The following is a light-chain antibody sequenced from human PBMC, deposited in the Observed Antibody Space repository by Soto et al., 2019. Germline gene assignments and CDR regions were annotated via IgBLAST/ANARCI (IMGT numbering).Light chain of an antibody. CDR3: SSYAGSDSVL. CDR1: SSDVGGYNY. J-gene: IGLJ2*01. CDR2: QVS. V-gene: IGLV2-8*01. Sequence: QSALTQPPSASGSPGQSVTISCTGNSSDVGGYNYVSWYQQHPGKAPKLMIYQVSQRPSGVPDRFSGSKSGNTASLTVSGLQAEDEADYYCSSYAGSDSVLFGGGTQLTVL.